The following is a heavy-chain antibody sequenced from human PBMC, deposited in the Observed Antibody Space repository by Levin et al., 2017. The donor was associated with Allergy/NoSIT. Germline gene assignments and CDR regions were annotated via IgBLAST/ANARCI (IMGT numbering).Heavy chain of an antibody. V-gene: IGHV3-48*03. CDR3: ARDPHSSGIYYYYYYYMDV. J-gene: IGHJ6*03. D-gene: IGHD5-18*01. CDR2: ISSSGSTI. Sequence: GGSLRLSCAASGFTFSSYEMNWVRQAPGKGLEWVSYISSSGSTIYYADSVKGRFTISRDNAKNSLYLQMNSLRAEDTAVYYCARDPHSSGIYYYYYYYMDVWGKGTTVTVS. CDR1: GFTFSSYE.